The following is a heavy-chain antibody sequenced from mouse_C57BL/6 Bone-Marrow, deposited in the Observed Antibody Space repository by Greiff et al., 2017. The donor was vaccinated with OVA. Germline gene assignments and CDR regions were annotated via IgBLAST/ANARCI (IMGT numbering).Heavy chain of an antibody. J-gene: IGHJ1*03. D-gene: IGHD1-1*01. V-gene: IGHV1-18*01. CDR3: ARDYYGSSFHWYFDV. CDR2: INPNNGGT. CDR1: GYTFTDYN. Sequence: EVQLQQSGPELVKPGASVKIPCKASGYTFTDYNMDWVKQSHGKSLEWIGDINPNNGGTIYNQKFKGKATLTVDKSSSTAYMELRSLTSEDTAVYYCARDYYGSSFHWYFDVWGTGTTVTVSS.